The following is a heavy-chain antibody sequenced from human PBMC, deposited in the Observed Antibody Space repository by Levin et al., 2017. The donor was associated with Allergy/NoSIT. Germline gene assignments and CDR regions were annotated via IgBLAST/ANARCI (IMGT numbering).Heavy chain of an antibody. CDR1: GFTFGDSA. D-gene: IGHD3-16*02. CDR2: IRNKAHGGTT. J-gene: IGHJ4*02. Sequence: SLKISCTGSGFTFGDSAMSWVRQAPGKGLEWVGFIRNKAHGGTTEYAASVKGRLTISRDDSKSIAYLQMNSLKTEDTAVYFCARGGPPNYDYNWGSYRDGYFDYWGQGTLVTVSS. CDR3: ARGGPPNYDYNWGSYRDGYFDY. V-gene: IGHV3-49*04.